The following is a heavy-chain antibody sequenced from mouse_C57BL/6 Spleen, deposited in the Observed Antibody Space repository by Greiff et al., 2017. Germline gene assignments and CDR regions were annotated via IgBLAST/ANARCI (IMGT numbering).Heavy chain of an antibody. CDR2: IYPGSGST. V-gene: IGHV1-55*01. CDR3: ARGGTAQARFAY. Sequence: QVQLQQPGAELVKPGASVKMSCKASGYTFTSYWITWVKQRPGQGLEWIGDIYPGSGSTNYNEKFKSKATLTVDTSSSTAYMQLSSLTSEDSAVYYCARGGTAQARFAYWGQGTLVTVSA. CDR1: GYTFTSYW. J-gene: IGHJ3*01. D-gene: IGHD3-2*02.